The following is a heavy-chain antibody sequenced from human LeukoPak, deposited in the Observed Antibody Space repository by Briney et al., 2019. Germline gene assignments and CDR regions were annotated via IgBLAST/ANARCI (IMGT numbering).Heavy chain of an antibody. Sequence: KTSETLSLTCTVSGGSISSYYWSWIRQPPGKGLEWIGYIYYSGSTNYNPSLKSRVTISVDTFKNQFSLKLSSVTAADTAVYYCARAYGDYGLYPPLLIDYWGQGTLVTVSS. CDR1: GGSISSYY. D-gene: IGHD4-17*01. CDR2: IYYSGST. CDR3: ARAYGDYGLYPPLLIDY. V-gene: IGHV4-59*08. J-gene: IGHJ4*02.